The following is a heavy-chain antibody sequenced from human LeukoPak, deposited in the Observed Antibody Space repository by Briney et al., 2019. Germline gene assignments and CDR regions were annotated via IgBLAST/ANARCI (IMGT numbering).Heavy chain of an antibody. CDR1: GFTFSSYG. D-gene: IGHD2-21*02. J-gene: IGHJ3*02. CDR3: ATPEAFCGGDCFPGQVNSGALDI. CDR2: ISYDGSNK. V-gene: IGHV3-30*03. Sequence: GGSLRLSCAASGFTFSSYGMHWVRQAPGKGLEWVAVISYDGSNKYYADSVKGRFTISRDNSKNTLYLQMNSLRAEDTAVYYCATPEAFCGGDCFPGQVNSGALDIWGQGTMVTVSS.